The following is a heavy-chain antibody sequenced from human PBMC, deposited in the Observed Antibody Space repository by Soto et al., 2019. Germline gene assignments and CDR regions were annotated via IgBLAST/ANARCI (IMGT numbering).Heavy chain of an antibody. CDR1: GGSFSGYY. D-gene: IGHD6-19*01. J-gene: IGHJ5*02. V-gene: IGHV4-34*01. CDR3: ARESGSGWYVWSDP. CDR2: INHSGST. Sequence: PSETLSLTCAVYGGSFSGYYWSWIRQPPGKGLEWIGEINHSGSTNYNPSLKSRVTISVDTSKNQFSLKLSSVTAADTAVYYCARESGSGWYVWSDPWGQGTLVTVS.